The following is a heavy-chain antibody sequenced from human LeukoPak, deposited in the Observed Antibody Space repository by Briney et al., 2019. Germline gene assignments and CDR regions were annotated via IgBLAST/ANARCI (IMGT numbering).Heavy chain of an antibody. CDR2: INHSGST. CDR3: ARGGPIAVAGPEETDSGFVSVYFDY. D-gene: IGHD6-19*01. CDR1: GGSFSGYY. J-gene: IGHJ4*02. Sequence: SETLSLTCAVYGGSFSGYYWSWIRQPPGKGLEWIGEINHSGSTNYNPSLKSRVTISVDTSKNQFSLKLSSVTAADTAVYYCARGGPIAVAGPEETDSGFVSVYFDYWGQGTLVTVSS. V-gene: IGHV4-34*01.